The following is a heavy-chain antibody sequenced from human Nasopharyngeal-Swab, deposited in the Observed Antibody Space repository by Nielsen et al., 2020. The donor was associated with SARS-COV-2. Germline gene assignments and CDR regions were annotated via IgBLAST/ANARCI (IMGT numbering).Heavy chain of an antibody. D-gene: IGHD2-21*02. V-gene: IGHV3-74*01. J-gene: IGHJ4*02. CDR3: TRGCGGDCHGIDY. Sequence: GGSLRLSCAASGFTFSSHWMHWVRQPPGKGLVWVPRIDSDGGATTYADSVKGRFTISRDNANNTVYLQMNSLRAEDTAVYYCTRGCGGDCHGIDYWGRGTLVTVPS. CDR1: GFTFSSHW. CDR2: IDSDGGAT.